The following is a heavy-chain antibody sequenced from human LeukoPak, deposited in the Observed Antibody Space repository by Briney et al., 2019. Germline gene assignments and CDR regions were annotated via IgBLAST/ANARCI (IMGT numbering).Heavy chain of an antibody. V-gene: IGHV3-30-3*01. CDR1: GFTFSSYA. CDR2: ISYDGSNK. D-gene: IGHD3-22*01. Sequence: GGSLRLSCAASGFTFSSYAMHWVRQAPGKGLEWVAVISYDGSNKYYADSVKGRFTISRDNSKNTLYLQMNSLRAEDTAVYYCARGLGYDSSPLLGGAFDIWGQGTMVTVSS. CDR3: ARGLGYDSSPLLGGAFDI. J-gene: IGHJ3*02.